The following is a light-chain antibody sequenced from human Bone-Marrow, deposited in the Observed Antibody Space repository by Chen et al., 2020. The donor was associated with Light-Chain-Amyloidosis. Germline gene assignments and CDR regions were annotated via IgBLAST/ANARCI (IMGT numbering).Light chain of an antibody. CDR1: SSDVGGDNH. CDR3: SSYTITNTLV. Sequence: QSALTQPASVSGSPGQSITISCTGTSSDVGGDNHVSWYQQHPDKAPKLMIYEVNNRPSLVPDRFSGSKSDNTASLTISGLQTEDEADYFCSSYTITNTLVFGSGTRVTVL. J-gene: IGLJ1*01. V-gene: IGLV2-14*01. CDR2: EVN.